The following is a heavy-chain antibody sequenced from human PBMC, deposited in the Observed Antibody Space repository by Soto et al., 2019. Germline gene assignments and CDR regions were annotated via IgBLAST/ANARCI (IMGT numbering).Heavy chain of an antibody. J-gene: IGHJ6*02. CDR3: ARDYYRAGYQYYYYGMEV. CDR1: GDSITSGGYY. CDR2: IYHSGCA. Sequence: PXATLSLPCTVSGDSITSGGYYWSWLRQPPGKGLEWIGYIYHSGCASYNPSLRGRAVISIDTSKNQFSLRLNAVTAADTATYYCARDYYRAGYQYYYYGMEVCGQPTTVTVSS. D-gene: IGHD3-10*01. V-gene: IGHV4-31*03.